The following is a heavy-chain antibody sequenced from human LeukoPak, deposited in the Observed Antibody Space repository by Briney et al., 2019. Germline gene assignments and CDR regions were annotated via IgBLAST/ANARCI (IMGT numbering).Heavy chain of an antibody. J-gene: IGHJ4*02. D-gene: IGHD1-26*01. Sequence: SETLSLTCTVSGGSISTSSYYWGWVRQPPGKGLEWIGNIFYSGSTYYSPSLKSRVTISLDTSRNQFSLQLNSVTPEGTAVYYCAKGEEYSGRVFDCWGQGTLVTVSS. V-gene: IGHV4-39*01. CDR2: IFYSGST. CDR3: AKGEEYSGRVFDC. CDR1: GGSISTSSYY.